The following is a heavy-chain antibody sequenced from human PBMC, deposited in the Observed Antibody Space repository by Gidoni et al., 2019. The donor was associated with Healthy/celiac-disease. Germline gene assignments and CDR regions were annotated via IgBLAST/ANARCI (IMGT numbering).Heavy chain of an antibody. CDR1: VDSGGRSSTA. CDR2: TYYRSSWYN. D-gene: IGHD5-18*01. CDR3: ALEPTYSFGWSPAGSFGRYYYYGIDV. Sequence: AQLQQSGPGRVTPSQSNTVTCGMSVDSGGRSSTARKWHRQSPARGLAWLGRTYYRSSWYNDYAVSVRGRITIYPDTSRNHFSLLLVSVTPENSALSYCALEPTYSFGWSPAGSFGRYYYYGIDVWGHGTTFTVSS. V-gene: IGHV6-1*01. J-gene: IGHJ6*02.